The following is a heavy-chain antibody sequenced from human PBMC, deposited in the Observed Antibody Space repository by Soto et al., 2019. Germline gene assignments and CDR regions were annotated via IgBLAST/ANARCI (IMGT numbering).Heavy chain of an antibody. V-gene: IGHV4-59*01. CDR3: ARLGCSGGSCYSGDYYYGMDV. J-gene: IGHJ6*02. CDR1: GGSISSYY. D-gene: IGHD2-15*01. Sequence: LSLTCTVSGGSISSYYWSWIRQPPGKGLEWIGYIYYSGSTNYNPSLKSRVTISVDTSKNQFSLKLSSVTAADTAVYYCARLGCSGGSCYSGDYYYGMDVWGQGTTVTVSS. CDR2: IYYSGST.